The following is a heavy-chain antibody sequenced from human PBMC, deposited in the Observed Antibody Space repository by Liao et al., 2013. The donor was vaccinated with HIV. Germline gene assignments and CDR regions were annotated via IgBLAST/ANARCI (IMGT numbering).Heavy chain of an antibody. V-gene: IGHV4-61*02. CDR1: GGSFSSETYY. Sequence: QVQLEESGPGLVRPSQTLSLTCTVSGGSFSSETYYWNWIRQSAGKGLEWIGRVHTRGTTNYNPSLKSRVSVSIDTSKNQFFMKLTSVTAADTAVYYCAREYSNRPSHWYFDLWGRGTLVTVSS. CDR3: AREYSNRPSHWYFDL. D-gene: IGHD5-18*01. J-gene: IGHJ2*01. CDR2: VHTRGTT.